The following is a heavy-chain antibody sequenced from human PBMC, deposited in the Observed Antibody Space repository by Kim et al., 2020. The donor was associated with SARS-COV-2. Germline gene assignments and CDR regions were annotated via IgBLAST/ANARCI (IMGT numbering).Heavy chain of an antibody. CDR1: GYIFTSYG. V-gene: IGHV1-18*04. Sequence: ASVKVSCKASGYIFTSYGISWVRQAPEQGLEWMGWIIVYNGKTNYGQNFQGRVTVSTDTSTNTAYMELTSLTSDDTAVYYCVRDRGTHFDYWGQGTLVTV. D-gene: IGHD3-16*01. CDR3: VRDRGTHFDY. CDR2: IIVYNGKT. J-gene: IGHJ4*02.